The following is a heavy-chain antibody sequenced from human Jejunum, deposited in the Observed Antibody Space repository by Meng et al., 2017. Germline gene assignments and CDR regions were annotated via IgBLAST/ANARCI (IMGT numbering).Heavy chain of an antibody. J-gene: IGHJ4*02. CDR3: VRAIDSSGFYYGDY. V-gene: IGHV3-73*01. CDR1: GFTFSGST. D-gene: IGHD1-26*01. Sequence: GSLKISCAASGFTFSGSTMHWVRQASGRGLEWVGRVRSSTNNYATSYAASVNGRFTVSRDDSKNTAYLQMDSLQTDDTAVYYCVRAIDSSGFYYGDYWGQGALVTVSS. CDR2: VRSSTNNYAT.